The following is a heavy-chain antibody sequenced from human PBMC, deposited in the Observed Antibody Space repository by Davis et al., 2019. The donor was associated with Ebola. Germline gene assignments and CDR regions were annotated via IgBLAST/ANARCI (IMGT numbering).Heavy chain of an antibody. CDR2: INPSGGSI. D-gene: IGHD2-21*01. CDR1: GYTFTSYY. CDR3: ARADSYCGGDCYSSDYYYYGMDV. V-gene: IGHV1-46*01. J-gene: IGHJ6*02. Sequence: AASVKVSCKASGYTFTSYYMHWVRQAPGQGLEWMGIINPSGGSISYAQKFQGRVTMTRDTSTSTVYMELSSLRSEDTAVYYCARADSYCGGDCYSSDYYYYGMDVWGQGTTVTVSS.